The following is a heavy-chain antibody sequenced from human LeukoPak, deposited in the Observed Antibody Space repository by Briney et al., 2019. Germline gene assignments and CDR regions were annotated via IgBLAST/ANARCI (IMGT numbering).Heavy chain of an antibody. Sequence: PSETLSLTCGVFGVSLNYYYWSWIRQSPGKGLEWIGEISHTEGTRYNPSLESRVTMSVGTSENQLSLKLIFVTAADTAVYYCARIRCGHSGSVCYNHWGLGTLVTVSS. J-gene: IGHJ1*01. V-gene: IGHV4-34*01. CDR3: ARIRCGHSGSVCYNH. CDR1: GVSLNYYY. D-gene: IGHD3-9*01. CDR2: ISHTEGT.